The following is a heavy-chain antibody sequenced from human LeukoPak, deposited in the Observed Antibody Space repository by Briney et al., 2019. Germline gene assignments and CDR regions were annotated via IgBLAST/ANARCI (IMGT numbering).Heavy chain of an antibody. CDR2: INPSSGGT. CDR3: ARGRSVAVAVWSPPIDY. Sequence: ASVKISCNTSGYTFTGYYIHWVRQAPGQGLAWMGWINPSSGGTNCAQKFQGRVTMTWDKSISTAYMELSRLTSDDTAVYYCARGRSVAVAVWSPPIDYWGQGTLVTVSS. CDR1: GYTFTGYY. D-gene: IGHD6-19*01. J-gene: IGHJ4*02. V-gene: IGHV1-2*02.